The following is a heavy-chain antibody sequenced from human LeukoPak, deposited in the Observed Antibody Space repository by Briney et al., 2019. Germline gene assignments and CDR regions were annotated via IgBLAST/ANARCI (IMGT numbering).Heavy chain of an antibody. CDR3: ARSTYYYDSSGYLYPSFFDY. Sequence: GGSLRLSCAASGFTFIGYWMHWVRQAPWKGLVWVSRINSDGSSTSYADSVKGRFTISRDNAKNSLYLQMNSLRDEDTAVYYCARSTYYYDSSGYLYPSFFDYWGQGNLVTVSS. CDR2: INSDGSST. D-gene: IGHD3-22*01. V-gene: IGHV3-74*01. CDR1: GFTFIGYW. J-gene: IGHJ4*02.